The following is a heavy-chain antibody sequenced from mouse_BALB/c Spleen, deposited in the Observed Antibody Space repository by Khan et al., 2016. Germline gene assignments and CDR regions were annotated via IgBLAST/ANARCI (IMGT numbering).Heavy chain of an antibody. D-gene: IGHD2-14*01. CDR3: ARGRYDDYAMDY. Sequence: QVQLKESGPGLVAPSQSLSITCTVSGFSLTSYGVHWVRQPPGKGLEWLGVIWAGGSTNYNSALMSRLSISKDNSKSQVFLKMNSRQTDDTAMYYCARGRYDDYAMDYWGQGTSVTVSS. CDR1: GFSLTSYG. V-gene: IGHV2-9*02. J-gene: IGHJ4*01. CDR2: IWAGGST.